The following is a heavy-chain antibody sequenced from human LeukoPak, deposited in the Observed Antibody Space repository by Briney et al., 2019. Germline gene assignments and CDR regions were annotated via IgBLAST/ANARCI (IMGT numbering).Heavy chain of an antibody. CDR3: ANGNRCTSPNCLGYYYFYMDV. CDR1: GFTFSSYA. J-gene: IGHJ6*03. CDR2: FSGSGGTT. Sequence: GGSLRLSCAAFGFTFSSYAMNWVRQAPGRGLEWVSGFSGSGGTTYYADSVKGRFTISRDNSKNTLYLQMNSLRAEDTAVYYCANGNRCTSPNCLGYYYFYMDVWGNGTTVTVSS. V-gene: IGHV3-23*01. D-gene: IGHD2-8*01.